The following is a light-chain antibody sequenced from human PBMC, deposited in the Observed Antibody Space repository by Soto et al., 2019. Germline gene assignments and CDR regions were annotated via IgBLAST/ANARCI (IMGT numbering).Light chain of an antibody. CDR1: QSVRSY. Sequence: EIVSTQPPATLSLSPVERATLSCKASQSVRSYLAWYQQKPGQTPRLLIYDASNRATGIPARFSGSGSGTDFTLTISSLDPEDFAVYYCQQRSAWPQITFGQGTRLEIK. V-gene: IGKV3-11*01. CDR2: DAS. J-gene: IGKJ5*01. CDR3: QQRSAWPQIT.